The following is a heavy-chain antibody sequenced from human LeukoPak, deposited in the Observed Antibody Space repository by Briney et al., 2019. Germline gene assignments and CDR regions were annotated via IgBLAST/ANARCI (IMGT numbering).Heavy chain of an antibody. J-gene: IGHJ4*02. V-gene: IGHV4-59*01. CDR1: GGSISSYY. D-gene: IGHD6-13*01. CDR2: IYYSGSN. CDR3: ARERPWYDY. Sequence: PSETLSLTCTVSGGSISSYYLSWIRQPPGKGLEWIGYIYYSGSNNYNPSLKSRVTISVETSKNQFSLKLSSVSAADTAVYYCARERPWYDYWGQGTLVTVSS.